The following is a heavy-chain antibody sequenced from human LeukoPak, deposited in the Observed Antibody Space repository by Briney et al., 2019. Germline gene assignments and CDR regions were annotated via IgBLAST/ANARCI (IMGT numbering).Heavy chain of an antibody. D-gene: IGHD5-12*01. J-gene: IGHJ4*02. V-gene: IGHV3-30*18. CDR1: GFTFSNYG. Sequence: GRSLRLSCAASGFTFSNYGMHWVRQVPGKGLEWVAVISYGGCDKYYADSVKGRFTISRDNSKYTLFLQMNSLRAEDTAVYYCAKSGAGRYDYWGQGTLVTVTS. CDR3: AKSGAGRYDY. CDR2: ISYGGCDK.